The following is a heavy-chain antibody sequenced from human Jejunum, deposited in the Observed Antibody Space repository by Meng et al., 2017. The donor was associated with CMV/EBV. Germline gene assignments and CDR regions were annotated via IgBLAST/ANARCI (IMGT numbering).Heavy chain of an antibody. V-gene: IGHV1-18*01. Sequence: FTSYDVTCMRQAPAQVRKFMGWISPYHGDTNYAPSVQGRITLTTETSTTTAYMELKILSSDGSTVYFCARDGLQSSDGSKYWGQGTLVTVSS. J-gene: IGHJ4*02. CDR3: ARDGLQSSDGSKY. D-gene: IGHD1-1*01. CDR1: FTSYD. CDR2: ISPYHGDT.